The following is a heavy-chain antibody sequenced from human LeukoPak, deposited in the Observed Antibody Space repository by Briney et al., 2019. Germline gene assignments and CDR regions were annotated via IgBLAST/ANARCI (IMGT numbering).Heavy chain of an antibody. CDR2: IYTSGST. J-gene: IGHJ5*02. CDR3: AREAAANYYDSSGYKGRTNWFDP. Sequence: SETLSLTCTVSGGSISSGRDYWSWIRQPAGKGLEWIGRIYTSGSTNYNPSLKSRVTISIDTSKNQFSLNLRSVTAEDTAVYYCAREAAANYYDSSGYKGRTNWFDPWGQGTLVTVSS. CDR1: GGSISSGRDY. D-gene: IGHD3-22*01. V-gene: IGHV4-61*02.